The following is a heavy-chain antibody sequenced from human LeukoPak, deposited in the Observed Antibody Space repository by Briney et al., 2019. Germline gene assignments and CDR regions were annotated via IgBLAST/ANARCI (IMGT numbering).Heavy chain of an antibody. J-gene: IGHJ4*02. Sequence: SETLSLTCTGFGGSISSSSCYWGWIRQPPGKRVEWIGSIYYRGSTYYNPALKSRITISVDKSNNPFSLKLSSVTAADTAVYYCARDKVRGGFGELSEHYFDYWGQGTLVTVSS. D-gene: IGHD3-10*01. CDR1: GGSISSSSCY. CDR3: ARDKVRGGFGELSEHYFDY. CDR2: IYYRGST. V-gene: IGHV4-39*02.